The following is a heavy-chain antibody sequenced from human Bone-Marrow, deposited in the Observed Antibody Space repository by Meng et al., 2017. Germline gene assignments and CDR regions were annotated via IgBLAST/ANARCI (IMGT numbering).Heavy chain of an antibody. D-gene: IGHD2-15*01. CDR1: GFSLTTSGVG. J-gene: IGHJ4*02. CDR2: IYWDDDK. V-gene: IGHV2-5*02. Sequence: SGPTLVKPTQTLTLTCTFSGFSLTTSGVGVGWIRQPPGKALEGLALIYWDDDKRYNPSLKSRLNVFKDTSKNLVVLTITNMDPVDTATYYCAHRLGPSGGSWDVGYFDYWGQRTLVTVSS. CDR3: AHRLGPSGGSWDVGYFDY.